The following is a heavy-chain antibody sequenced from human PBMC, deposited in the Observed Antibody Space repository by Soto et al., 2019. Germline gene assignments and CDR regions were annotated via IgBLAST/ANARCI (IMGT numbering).Heavy chain of an antibody. CDR2: ISGSGGST. CDR1: GFTFSSYA. J-gene: IGHJ4*02. D-gene: IGHD3-3*01. V-gene: IGHV3-23*01. Sequence: EVQLLESGGGLVQPGGSLRLSCAASGFTFSSYAMSWVRQAPGKGLEWVSAISGSGGSTYYADSVKGRLTITRDNSKNTLYLQMNSLRAEDTAVYSCWEEGYDFWSGLVGWRGQGTLVTVSS. CDR3: WEEGYDFWSGLVGW.